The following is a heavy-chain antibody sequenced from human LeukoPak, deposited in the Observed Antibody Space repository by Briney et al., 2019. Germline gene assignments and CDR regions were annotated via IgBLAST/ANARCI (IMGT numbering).Heavy chain of an antibody. CDR2: INHSGST. V-gene: IGHV4-34*01. CDR3: ARVTYYDYVWGSYRPYYFDY. Sequence: SETLSLTCAVYGGSLSGYYWSWIRQPPGKGLEWTGEINHSGSTNYNPSLKSRVTISVDTSKNQFSLKLSSVTAADTAVYYCARVTYYDYVWGSYRPYYFDYWGQGTLVTVSS. D-gene: IGHD3-16*02. J-gene: IGHJ4*02. CDR1: GGSLSGYY.